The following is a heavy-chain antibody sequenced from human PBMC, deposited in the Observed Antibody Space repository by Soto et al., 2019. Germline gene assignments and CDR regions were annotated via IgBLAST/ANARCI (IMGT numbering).Heavy chain of an antibody. Sequence: EVQLVESGGGLVQPGGSLRLSCAASGFTFSSYSMNWFRQAPGKGLEWVSYISSSSSTIYYADSVKGRFTISRDNAKNSLYLQMNSLRDEDTAVYYCARDPEARLPHDYYYYGMDVWGHGTTVTVSS. CDR1: GFTFSSYS. CDR3: ARDPEARLPHDYYYYGMDV. V-gene: IGHV3-48*02. D-gene: IGHD4-17*01. CDR2: ISSSSSTI. J-gene: IGHJ6*02.